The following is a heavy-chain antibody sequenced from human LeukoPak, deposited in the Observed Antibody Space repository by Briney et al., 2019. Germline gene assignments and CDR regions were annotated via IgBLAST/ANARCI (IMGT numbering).Heavy chain of an antibody. J-gene: IGHJ6*02. D-gene: IGHD4-17*01. CDR3: AREGDYGDSDYYYYYGMDV. CDR2: INPNSGGT. CDR1: GYTFTGYY. V-gene: IGHV1-2*02. Sequence: ASVKVSCQASGYTFTGYYMRWVRQAPGQGLEWMGWINPNSGGTNYAQKFQGRVTMTRDTSISTAYMELSRLRSDDTAVYYCAREGDYGDSDYYYYYGMDVWGLGTTVTVSS.